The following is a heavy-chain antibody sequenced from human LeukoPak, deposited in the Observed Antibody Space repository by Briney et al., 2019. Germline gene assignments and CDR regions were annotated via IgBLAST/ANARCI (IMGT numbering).Heavy chain of an antibody. CDR2: IYSGGST. Sequence: PGGSLRLSCAASGFTVSSNYMSWVRQAPGKGLEWVSVIYSGGSTYYADSVKGRFTISRDNSKNTLYLQMNRLRAEDTAVYYCARDGRYCSGGSCYWGWGQGTLVTVSS. V-gene: IGHV3-53*01. D-gene: IGHD2-15*01. J-gene: IGHJ4*02. CDR1: GFTVSSNY. CDR3: ARDGRYCSGGSCYWG.